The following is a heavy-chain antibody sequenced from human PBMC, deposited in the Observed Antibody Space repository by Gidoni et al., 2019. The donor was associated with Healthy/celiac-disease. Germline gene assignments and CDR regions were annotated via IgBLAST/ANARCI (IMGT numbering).Heavy chain of an antibody. CDR3: ARDGYSSGWYDY. V-gene: IGHV3-21*01. CDR1: GFTFSSYS. Sequence: EVQLVESGGGLVKPGGSLRLSCAASGFTFSSYSMNWVRQAPGKGLEWVSSISSSSSYIDYADSVKGRFTISRDNAKNSLYLQMNSLRAEDKAVYYCARDGYSSGWYDYWGQGTLVTVSS. D-gene: IGHD6-19*01. J-gene: IGHJ4*02. CDR2: ISSSSSYI.